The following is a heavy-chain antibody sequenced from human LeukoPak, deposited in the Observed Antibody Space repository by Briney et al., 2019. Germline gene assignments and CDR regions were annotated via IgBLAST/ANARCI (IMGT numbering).Heavy chain of an antibody. Sequence: GGSLRLSCAASGFTVSSNYMSWVRQAPGKGLVWVSRINGDGSTTTYADSVTGRFTISRDNAKNTQYLQMNRLGAEDTAVYYCARVSIGAWYFDLWGRGTLVTVSS. J-gene: IGHJ2*01. D-gene: IGHD3-16*01. CDR2: INGDGSTT. CDR1: GFTVSSNY. V-gene: IGHV3-74*01. CDR3: ARVSIGAWYFDL.